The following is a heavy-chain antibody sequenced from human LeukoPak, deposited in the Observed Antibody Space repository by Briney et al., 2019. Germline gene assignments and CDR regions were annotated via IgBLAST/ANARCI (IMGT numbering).Heavy chain of an antibody. CDR1: GGSISSYY. CDR3: ARGGAVVAPALFDY. D-gene: IGHD2-2*01. J-gene: IGHJ4*02. V-gene: IGHV4-59*01. CDR2: IYYSGST. Sequence: SETLSLTCTVSGGSISSYYWSWIRQPPGKGLEWIGYIYYSGSTNYNPSLKSRVTISVDTSKNQFSLKLSSVTAADTAVYYCARGGAVVAPALFDYWGQGTLVTVSS.